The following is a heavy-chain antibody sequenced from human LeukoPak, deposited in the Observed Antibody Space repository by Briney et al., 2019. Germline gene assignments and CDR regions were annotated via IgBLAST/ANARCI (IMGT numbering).Heavy chain of an antibody. CDR1: GFTFSSYA. CDR3: ARAVGRNYYDFWSGDNWFDP. V-gene: IGHV3-30*04. J-gene: IGHJ5*02. Sequence: GRSLRLSCAASGFTFSSYAMHWVRQAPGKGLEWVAVISYDGSNKYYADSVKGRFTISRDNSKNTLYLQMNSLRAEDTAVYYCARAVGRNYYDFWSGDNWFDPWGQGTLVTVSS. D-gene: IGHD3-3*01. CDR2: ISYDGSNK.